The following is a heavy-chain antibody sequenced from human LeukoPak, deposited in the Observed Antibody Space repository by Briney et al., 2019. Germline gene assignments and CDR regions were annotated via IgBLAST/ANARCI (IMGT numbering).Heavy chain of an antibody. D-gene: IGHD3-10*01. J-gene: IGHJ5*02. CDR2: IYYSGST. CDR3: ARHITMVRGVIRWFDP. Sequence: PSETLSLTCTVSGGSISSSSYYWGWIRQPPGKGLEWIGSIYYSGSTYYNPSLKSRVTISVDTSKNQFSLKLSSVTAADTAVYYCARHITMVRGVIRWFDPWGQGTLVTVSS. CDR1: GGSISSSSYY. V-gene: IGHV4-39*01.